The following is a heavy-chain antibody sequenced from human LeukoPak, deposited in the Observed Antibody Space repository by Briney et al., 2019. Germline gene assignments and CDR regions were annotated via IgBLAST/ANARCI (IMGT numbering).Heavy chain of an antibody. J-gene: IGHJ6*03. CDR1: GFTFSSYE. D-gene: IGHD6-19*01. CDR3: AKAHSSGWFYYYYMDV. Sequence: GGSLRLSCAASGFTFSSYEMNWVRQAPGKGLEWVSYISSSGSTIYYADSVKGRFTISRDNSKNTLYLQMNSLRAEDTAVYYCAKAHSSGWFYYYYMDVWGKGTTVTVSS. V-gene: IGHV3-48*03. CDR2: ISSSGSTI.